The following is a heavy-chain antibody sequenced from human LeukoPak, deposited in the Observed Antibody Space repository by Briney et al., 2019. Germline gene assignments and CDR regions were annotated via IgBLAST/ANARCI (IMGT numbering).Heavy chain of an antibody. CDR2: FDPEDGET. Sequence: ASVKVSCKVSGYTLTELSMHWVRQAPGKGLEWMGGFDPEDGETIYAQKFQGRVTTTEDTSTDTAYMELSSLRSEDTAVYYCATADSLGYCSGGSCHWGDPWGQGTLVTVSS. CDR1: GYTLTELS. J-gene: IGHJ5*02. D-gene: IGHD2-15*01. V-gene: IGHV1-24*01. CDR3: ATADSLGYCSGGSCHWGDP.